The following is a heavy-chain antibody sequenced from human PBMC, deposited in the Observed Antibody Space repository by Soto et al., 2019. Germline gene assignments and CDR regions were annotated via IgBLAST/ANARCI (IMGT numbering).Heavy chain of an antibody. J-gene: IGHJ6*03. CDR2: IYYRGST. CDR1: GGSISSYY. Sequence: PSETLSLTCTVSGGSISSYYWSWIRQPPGKGLKWIGYIYYRGSTNYNPSIKRQVTISVDTSKNQFSLKLSSVTSADTAVYYCARLGYCSGGSCYYYYYMDVWGKGTTVT. D-gene: IGHD2-15*01. CDR3: ARLGYCSGGSCYYYYYMDV. V-gene: IGHV4-59*08.